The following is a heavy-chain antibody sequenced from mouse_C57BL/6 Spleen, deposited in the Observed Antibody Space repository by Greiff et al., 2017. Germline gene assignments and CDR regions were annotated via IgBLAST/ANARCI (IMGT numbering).Heavy chain of an antibody. Sequence: VQLQQSGPELVKPGASVKIPCKASGYTFTDYNMDWVKQSHGKSLEWIGDINPNNGGTIYNQKFKGKATLTVDKSSSTAYMELRSLTSEDTAVYYCARGYYGSSYENYFDYWGQGTTLTVSS. CDR1: GYTFTDYN. CDR2: INPNNGGT. CDR3: ARGYYGSSYENYFDY. J-gene: IGHJ2*01. D-gene: IGHD1-1*01. V-gene: IGHV1-18*01.